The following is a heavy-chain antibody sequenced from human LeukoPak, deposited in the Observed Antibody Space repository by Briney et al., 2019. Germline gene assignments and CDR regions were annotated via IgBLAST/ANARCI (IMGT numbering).Heavy chain of an antibody. D-gene: IGHD2-2*01. CDR2: IYHSGST. CDR1: GYSISSGYY. V-gene: IGHV4-38-2*01. CDR3: ASFCSSTSCRAYYYYYMDV. Sequence: SETLSLTCAVSGYSISSGYYWGWIRQPPGKGLEWIGSIYHSGSTYYNPSLKGRVTISVDTSKNQFSLKLSSVTAADTAVYYCASFCSSTSCRAYYYYYMDVWGKGTTVTVSS. J-gene: IGHJ6*03.